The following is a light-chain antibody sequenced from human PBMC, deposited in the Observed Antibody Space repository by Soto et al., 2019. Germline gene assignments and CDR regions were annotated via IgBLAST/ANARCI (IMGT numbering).Light chain of an antibody. CDR3: QQSYSTPLT. Sequence: AIQMTQSPSSLSASVGDRVTITCRASQGIRDALGWYQQKPGKAPKLLIYDASSLQSGVPSRFSGSGSGSLFTLTISSLQPEDFATYYCQQSYSTPLTFGGGTKVDIK. CDR2: DAS. V-gene: IGKV1-6*01. CDR1: QGIRDA. J-gene: IGKJ4*01.